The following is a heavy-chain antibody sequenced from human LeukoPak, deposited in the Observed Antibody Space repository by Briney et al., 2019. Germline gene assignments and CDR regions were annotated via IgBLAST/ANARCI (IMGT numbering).Heavy chain of an antibody. V-gene: IGHV3-23*01. D-gene: IGHD3-16*01. CDR2: ITRGGGNT. CDR3: AKARGLEISNWCFDF. J-gene: IGHJ2*01. Sequence: GGSLRLSCAASGSTFSGYAMNWVRQAPGEGLQWVSTITRGGGNTYYADSVKGRFTISRDNSKNTLYLQMNSLRAEDTAVYYCAKARGLEISNWCFDFWGRGTLVTVSS. CDR1: GSTFSGYA.